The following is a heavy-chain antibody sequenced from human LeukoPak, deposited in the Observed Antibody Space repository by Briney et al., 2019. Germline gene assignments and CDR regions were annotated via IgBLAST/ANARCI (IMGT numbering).Heavy chain of an antibody. CDR1: GYTFTGYY. CDR2: INPNSGGT. J-gene: IGHJ5*02. CDR3: ARDRGIAAAGSWFDP. D-gene: IGHD6-13*01. V-gene: IGHV1-2*02. Sequence: ASVKVSCKASGYTFTGYYMHWVRQAPGQGLEWMGWINPNSGGTNYAQKFQGRVTMTRDTSISTAYMELSRLRSDDTAVYYCARDRGIAAAGSWFDPWGQGTLVTISS.